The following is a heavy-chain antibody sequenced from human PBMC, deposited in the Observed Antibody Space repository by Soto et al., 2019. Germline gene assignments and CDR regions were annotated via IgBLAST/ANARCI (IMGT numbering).Heavy chain of an antibody. CDR3: ARPFTDTAMVKYAFDI. V-gene: IGHV1-69*13. CDR1: GVTVSSYA. J-gene: IGHJ3*02. D-gene: IGHD5-18*01. Sequence: RASVKVSCQASGVTVSSYAISWVRPAPGKGLEWMGGIIPIFGTANYAQKFQGRVTITADESTSTAYMELSSLRSEDTAVYYCARPFTDTAMVKYAFDIWGQGTMVTVSS. CDR2: IIPIFGTA.